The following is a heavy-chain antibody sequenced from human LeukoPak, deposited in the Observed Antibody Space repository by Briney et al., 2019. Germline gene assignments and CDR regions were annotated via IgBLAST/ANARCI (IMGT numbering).Heavy chain of an antibody. D-gene: IGHD1-20*01. CDR3: AREPHNWNYDYYGMDV. CDR1: GYTFTSYD. CDR2: MNPNSGNT. J-gene: IGHJ6*02. Sequence: ASVKVSCKASGYTFTSYDINWVRQATGQGLEWMGWMNPNSGNTGYAQKFQGRVTMTRNTSISTAYMELSSLRSEDTAVYYCAREPHNWNYDYYGMDVWGQGTTVTVSS. V-gene: IGHV1-8*01.